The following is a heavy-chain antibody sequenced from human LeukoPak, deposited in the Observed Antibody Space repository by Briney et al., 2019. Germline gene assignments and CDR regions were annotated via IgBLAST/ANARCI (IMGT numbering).Heavy chain of an antibody. V-gene: IGHV4-39*01. Sequence: SETLSLTCTVSGGSISSSSYYWGWIRQPPGKGLERIGSIYYSGSTYYNPSLKSRVTISVDTSKNQFSLKLSSVTAADTAVYYCARTYYDFWSGPLVQNWSDPWGQGTLVTVSS. CDR3: ARTYYDFWSGPLVQNWSDP. J-gene: IGHJ5*02. CDR2: IYYSGST. D-gene: IGHD3-3*01. CDR1: GGSISSSSYY.